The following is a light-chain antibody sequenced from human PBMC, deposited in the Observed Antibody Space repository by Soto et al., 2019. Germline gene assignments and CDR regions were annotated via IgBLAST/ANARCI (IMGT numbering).Light chain of an antibody. J-gene: IGLJ3*02. CDR3: AAWEDSVNLWL. CDR1: PSNIGSNY. Sequence: QTVLTQPPSASGIPGQTVTLSCSGSPSNIGSNYVYWYQQLPGTAPKLLIYSNNQRPSGVPDRFSGSKSGTSGSLAISGLRSEDEADYCCAAWEDSVNLWLFGGGTKLTVL. CDR2: SNN. V-gene: IGLV1-47*02.